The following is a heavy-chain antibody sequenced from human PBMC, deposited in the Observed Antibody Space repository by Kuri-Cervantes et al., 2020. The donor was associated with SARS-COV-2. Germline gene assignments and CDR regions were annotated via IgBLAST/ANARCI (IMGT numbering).Heavy chain of an antibody. CDR1: GFTFSSYA. CDR2: ISYDGSNK. D-gene: IGHD6-19*01. Sequence: GESLKISCAASGFTFSSYAMHWVRQAPGKGLEWVAVISYDGSNKYHADSVKGRFTISRDNSKNSLYLQMNSLRAEDTAVYYCARDRHLAVAGHFDYWGQGTLVTVSS. V-gene: IGHV3-30-3*01. J-gene: IGHJ4*02. CDR3: ARDRHLAVAGHFDY.